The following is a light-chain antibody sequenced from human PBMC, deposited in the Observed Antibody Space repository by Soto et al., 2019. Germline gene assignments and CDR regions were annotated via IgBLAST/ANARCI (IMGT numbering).Light chain of an antibody. J-gene: IGKJ2*01. CDR1: QSVSSN. Sequence: EIVMTQSPATLSVSPGERATLSCRASQSVSSNLAWYQQKPGQAPRLLIYGASTRATGIPARFSGSGSGTEFTLPLSSLQSEDFAVYYCQQYNNWHPYTFGQGTKLEIK. CDR2: GAS. V-gene: IGKV3-15*01. CDR3: QQYNNWHPYT.